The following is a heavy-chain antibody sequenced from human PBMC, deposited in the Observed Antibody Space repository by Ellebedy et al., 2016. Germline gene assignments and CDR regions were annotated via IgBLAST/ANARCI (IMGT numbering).Heavy chain of an antibody. V-gene: IGHV3-69-1*01. CDR1: GFTFSGSG. CDR2: MSSSTTI. D-gene: IGHD2-15*01. Sequence: GGSLRLXXAASGFTFSGSGMTWVRQAPGKGLEWVSYMSSSTTIYYADSVKGRFTIFRDDAKNSLYLQMNSLRAEDTAVYYCVTCGYCMNNPAGSWLDSWGQGTLVTVSS. CDR3: VTCGYCMNNPAGSWLDS. J-gene: IGHJ5*01.